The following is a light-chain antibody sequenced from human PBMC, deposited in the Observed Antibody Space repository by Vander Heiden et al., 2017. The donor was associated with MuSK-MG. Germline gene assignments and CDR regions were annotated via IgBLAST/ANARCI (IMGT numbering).Light chain of an antibody. CDR1: QSLLDRGDGKTY. Sequence: IVMTQTPATLPVTPGDPASISCRSRQSLLDRGDGKTYLDWYLQKPGQSPELLIHTLSSRASGVADRFSGSGSGTDFTLKISKGEAEDVGIHYCRQRIKYPGTFGGGTKVEIK. CDR3: RQRIKYPGT. J-gene: IGKJ4*01. V-gene: IGKV2-40*01. CDR2: TLS.